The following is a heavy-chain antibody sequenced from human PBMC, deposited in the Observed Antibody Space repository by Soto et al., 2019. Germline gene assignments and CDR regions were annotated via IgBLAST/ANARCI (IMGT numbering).Heavy chain of an antibody. CDR3: ARMSSSWYTPVDY. Sequence: ASVKVSCKASGGTFSSYTISWVRQAPGQGLEWMGRIIPILGIANYAQKFQGRVTITADKSTSTAYMELSSLRSEDTAVYYCARMSSSWYTPVDYWGQGTLVTVSS. D-gene: IGHD6-13*01. V-gene: IGHV1-69*02. CDR1: GGTFSSYT. J-gene: IGHJ4*02. CDR2: IIPILGIA.